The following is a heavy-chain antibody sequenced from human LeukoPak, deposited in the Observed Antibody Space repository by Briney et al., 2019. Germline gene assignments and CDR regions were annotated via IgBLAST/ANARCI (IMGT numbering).Heavy chain of an antibody. V-gene: IGHV3-7*01. CDR2: IKQDGSER. CDR1: GFTFSSYW. Sequence: GGSLRLSCAASGFTFSSYWMSWVRQAPGKGLEWVANIKQDGSERYYVDSVKGRFTISRDNAKNSLYLQMNSLRAEDTAVYYCARDLLVGGSGYHYWGQGTLVTVSS. CDR3: ARDLLVGGSGYHY. D-gene: IGHD3-22*01. J-gene: IGHJ4*02.